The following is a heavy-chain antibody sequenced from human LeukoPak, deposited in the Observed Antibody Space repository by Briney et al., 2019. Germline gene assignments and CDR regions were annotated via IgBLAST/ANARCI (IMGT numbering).Heavy chain of an antibody. J-gene: IGHJ3*02. CDR1: EYSFITYW. CDR2: IYPGDSDT. V-gene: IGHV5-51*01. Sequence: GESLKISCKSSEYSFITYWIAWVRHMPGKRLEWMRIIYPGDSDTRYSPSFQGQVTISADKSISTAYLQWRSLKASDTAMYYCARSFGEYLSGVFDIWGQGTMVTVSS. CDR3: ARSFGEYLSGVFDI. D-gene: IGHD3-10*01.